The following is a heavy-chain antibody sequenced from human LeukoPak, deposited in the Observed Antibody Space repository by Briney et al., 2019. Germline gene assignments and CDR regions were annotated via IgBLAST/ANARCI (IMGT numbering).Heavy chain of an antibody. Sequence: GGSLRLSCAASGFTFSSYAMSWVRQAPGKGLEWVSAISGSGGSTYYADSVKGRFTISRDNSKNTLYLQMNSLRAEDTAVYYCAKGEGYYDRSGYLAWGQGTLVTVSS. CDR2: ISGSGGST. CDR1: GFTFSSYA. V-gene: IGHV3-23*01. J-gene: IGHJ5*02. CDR3: AKGEGYYDRSGYLA. D-gene: IGHD3-22*01.